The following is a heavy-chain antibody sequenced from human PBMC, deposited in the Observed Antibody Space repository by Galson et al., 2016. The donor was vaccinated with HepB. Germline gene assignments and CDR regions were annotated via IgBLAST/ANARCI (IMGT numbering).Heavy chain of an antibody. D-gene: IGHD2-8*01. V-gene: IGHV3-15*01. Sequence: TLRLSCAGSGFTFSSAWMSWVRQAPGKGLEWVGRIHSRSDGGTADSSAAVKGRFTISRDDSKNTVYLQMNRLRTEDTAVYYCTTDYELMMYGTNEYWGQGTLVAVSS. J-gene: IGHJ4*02. CDR1: GFTFSSAW. CDR3: TTDYELMMYGTNEY. CDR2: IHSRSDGGTA.